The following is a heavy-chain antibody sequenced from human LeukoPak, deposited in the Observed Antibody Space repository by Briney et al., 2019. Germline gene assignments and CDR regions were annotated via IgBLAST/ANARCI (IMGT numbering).Heavy chain of an antibody. CDR2: INHSGST. J-gene: IGHJ4*02. CDR3: ARGLKYYDSSGYPLD. V-gene: IGHV4-34*01. Sequence: PSETLSLTCAVYGGSFSGYYWSWIRQPPGKGLEWIGEINHSGSTNYNPSLKSRVTISVDTSKNQFSLKLSSVTAADTAVYYCARGLKYYDSSGYPLDWGQGTLVTVSS. CDR1: GGSFSGYY. D-gene: IGHD3-22*01.